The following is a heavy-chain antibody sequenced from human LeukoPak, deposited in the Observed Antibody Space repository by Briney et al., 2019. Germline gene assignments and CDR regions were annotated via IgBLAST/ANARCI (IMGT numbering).Heavy chain of an antibody. CDR3: AGFIVVVPAAILGSDAFDI. Sequence: PSGTLSLTCTVSGGSISSYYWSWIRQPPGKGLEWIGYIYYSGSTNYNPSLKSRVTISVDTSKNQFSLKLSSVTAADTAVYYCAGFIVVVPAAILGSDAFDIWGQGTMVTVSS. CDR1: GGSISSYY. V-gene: IGHV4-59*08. CDR2: IYYSGST. J-gene: IGHJ3*02. D-gene: IGHD2-2*02.